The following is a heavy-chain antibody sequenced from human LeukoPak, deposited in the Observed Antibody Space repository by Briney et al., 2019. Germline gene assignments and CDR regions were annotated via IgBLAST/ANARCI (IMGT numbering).Heavy chain of an antibody. V-gene: IGHV3-23*01. Sequence: GGSLRLSCAASGFTFSNHAMSWVRQTSGKGLQWVSVISGSGRTTGYADSVEGRFTISRDNSKNTLSLQMNSLRVEDTAIYYCAKNVVVKRYIDYWGQGTLVTVSS. D-gene: IGHD2-15*01. CDR2: ISGSGRTT. J-gene: IGHJ4*02. CDR1: GFTFSNHA. CDR3: AKNVVVKRYIDY.